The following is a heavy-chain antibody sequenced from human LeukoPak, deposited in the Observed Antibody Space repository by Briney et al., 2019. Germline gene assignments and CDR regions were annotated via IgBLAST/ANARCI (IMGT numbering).Heavy chain of an antibody. V-gene: IGHV3-49*04. Sequence: GGPLSLPCTASGLTFGDYAMSWVGRPPGRGLEWVGSIISEAYGGTTEYAASVNGRFTISRDDSKSIAYLQMNSLKTEDTAVYYCTRQPIYSGKYYFDYWGQGTLVTVSS. J-gene: IGHJ4*02. CDR3: TRQPIYSGKYYFDY. D-gene: IGHD1-26*01. CDR1: GLTFGDYA. CDR2: IISEAYGGTT.